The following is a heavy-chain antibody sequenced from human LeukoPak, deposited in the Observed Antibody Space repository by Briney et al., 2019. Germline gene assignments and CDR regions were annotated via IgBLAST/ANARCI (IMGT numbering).Heavy chain of an antibody. CDR1: GGSFSGYY. CDR3: ARRRQYDSSLFWNFDL. CDR2: INHSGST. Sequence: KPSETLSLTCAVYGGSFSGYYWSWIRQPPGKGQEWIGEINHSGSTNYNPSLKSRVTISVDTSKNQFSLKLSSVTAADTAVYYCARRRQYDSSLFWNFDLWGRGTLVTVSS. V-gene: IGHV4-34*01. D-gene: IGHD6-6*01. J-gene: IGHJ2*01.